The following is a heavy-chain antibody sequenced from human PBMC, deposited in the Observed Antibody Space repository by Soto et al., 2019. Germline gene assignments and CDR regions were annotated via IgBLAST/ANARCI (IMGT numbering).Heavy chain of an antibody. V-gene: IGHV3-23*01. J-gene: IGHJ4*02. CDR3: TKRRYSYGPPDY. Sequence: EVQLLESGGGLVQPGGSLRLSCAASGFTFSNYAMSWVRQAPGKGLEWVSAIRGSGDGTYYAESVKGRFTISRDNSNNALYLQLNGLRAEDPAVYYCTKRRYSYGPPDYWGQGTLVTVSS. D-gene: IGHD5-18*01. CDR2: IRGSGDGT. CDR1: GFTFSNYA.